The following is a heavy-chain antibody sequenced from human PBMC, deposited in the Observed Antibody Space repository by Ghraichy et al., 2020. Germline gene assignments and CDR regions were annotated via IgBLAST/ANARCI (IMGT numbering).Heavy chain of an antibody. D-gene: IGHD4-11*01. J-gene: IGHJ4*02. CDR3: VKGGTTDNLFFDY. Sequence: GGSLSLSCAASGFTFNTYAMNWVRQAPGKGLEWVSSITGVSGRTEYADSVKGRFTVSRDTPKDTLFLQMNSLRAEDTDVYYCVKGGTTDNLFFDYWGQGTLVTVSS. CDR2: ITGVSGRT. CDR1: GFTFNTYA. V-gene: IGHV3-23*01.